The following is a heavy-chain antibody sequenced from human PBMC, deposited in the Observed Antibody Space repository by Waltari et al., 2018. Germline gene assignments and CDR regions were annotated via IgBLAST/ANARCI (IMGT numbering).Heavy chain of an antibody. CDR3: ARGWTRWHNWFDP. J-gene: IGHJ5*02. CDR1: GGSISSYY. Sequence: QVQLQESGPGLVKPSETLSLTCTVSGGSISSYYWSWIRQPPGKGLEWIGYIYYSGSTNYNPSLKSRVTISVDTSKNQFSLKLSSVTAADTAVHYCARGWTRWHNWFDPWGQGTLVTVSS. CDR2: IYYSGST. D-gene: IGHD2-15*01. V-gene: IGHV4-59*01.